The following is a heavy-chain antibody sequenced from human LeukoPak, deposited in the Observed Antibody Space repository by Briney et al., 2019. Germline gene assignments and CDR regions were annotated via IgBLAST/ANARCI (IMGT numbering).Heavy chain of an antibody. J-gene: IGHJ4*02. CDR3: AKDQEYSYDY. CDR2: ISINGDNT. D-gene: IGHD2/OR15-2a*01. Sequence: PGGSLRLSCSASGFTFSSYAMHWVRQAPGKGLEYVSTISINGDNTYYADSVKGRFTISRDNSKNTLYLQMSSLRAEDTAVYYCAKDQEYSYDYWGQGTLVTVSS. V-gene: IGHV3-64D*06. CDR1: GFTFSSYA.